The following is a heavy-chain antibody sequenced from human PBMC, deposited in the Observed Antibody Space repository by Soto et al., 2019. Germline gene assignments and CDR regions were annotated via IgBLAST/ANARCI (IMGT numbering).Heavy chain of an antibody. J-gene: IGHJ4*02. CDR1: GFSLSTDDVG. CDR3: ARSKYSISSFDY. Sequence: ESCPTLVNPTQTLTLTCTFSGFSLSTDDVGXGWIRQPPGKALDWLAVIYWDDDKRYSPSLKSRLTITKDTSKNQVLLTMTNMDPVDTATYFCARSKYSISSFDYWGQGALVTVSS. CDR2: IYWDDDK. V-gene: IGHV2-5*02. D-gene: IGHD6-6*01.